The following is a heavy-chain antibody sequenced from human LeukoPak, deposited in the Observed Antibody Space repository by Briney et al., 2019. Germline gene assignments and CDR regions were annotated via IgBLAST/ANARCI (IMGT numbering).Heavy chain of an antibody. CDR1: GFTFSSYA. V-gene: IGHV3-23*01. Sequence: GGSLRLSCAASGFTFSSYAMSWVRQAPGKGLEWVSAISGSGGSTYYADSVKGRFTISRDNSKNALYLQMNSLRAEDTAVYYCARDLYSGSYSGYYGMDVWGQGTTVTVSS. J-gene: IGHJ6*02. D-gene: IGHD1-26*01. CDR2: ISGSGGST. CDR3: ARDLYSGSYSGYYGMDV.